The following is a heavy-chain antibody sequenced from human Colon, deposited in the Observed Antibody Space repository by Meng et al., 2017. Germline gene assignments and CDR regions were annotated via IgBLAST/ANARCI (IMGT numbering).Heavy chain of an antibody. V-gene: IGHV3-11*01. J-gene: IGHJ4*02. CDR1: GFTFSDYY. CDR3: VRSRTTEITKYYFDY. CDR2: ISSSGGDK. Sequence: QVELGESVGGLVKPGGSLRLSCASSGFTFSDYYLTWIRQAPGKGLEWISYISSSGGDKYYADSVKGRFTISRDNSNNSLYLQMNSLRADDTAVYYCVRSRTTEITKYYFDYWGQGTLVTVSS. D-gene: IGHD4-11*01.